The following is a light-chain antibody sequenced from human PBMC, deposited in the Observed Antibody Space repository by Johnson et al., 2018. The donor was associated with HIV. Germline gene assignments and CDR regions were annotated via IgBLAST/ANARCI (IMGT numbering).Light chain of an antibody. CDR2: EDD. Sequence: QSVLTQPPSVSAAPGQKVTISCSGSSSNIGKNHVSWYQQFPGTAPKLLVYEDDKRPSGIPDRFSGSKSGTSATLGITGLQTGDEADYYCGTWDSSLSVLYVFGAGTKVTVL. V-gene: IGLV1-51*02. CDR1: SSNIGKNH. J-gene: IGLJ1*01. CDR3: GTWDSSLSVLYV.